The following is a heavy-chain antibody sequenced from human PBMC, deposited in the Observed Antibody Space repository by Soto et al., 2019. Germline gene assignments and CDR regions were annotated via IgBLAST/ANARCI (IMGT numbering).Heavy chain of an antibody. CDR2: IYYSGST. CDR1: GGSISSGGYY. V-gene: IGHV4-31*03. D-gene: IGHD3-10*01. CDR3: ERTKWFGQLYTRNYYYYYGIDV. Sequence: SETLSLTCTVSGGSISSGGYYWSWIRQHPGQGLEWIGYIYYSGSTYYNTSLKSRVTISVDTSKNQFSRKLSSVTAGDRAVYYCERTKWFGQLYTRNYYYYYGIDVWGQGTTVTVSS. J-gene: IGHJ6*02.